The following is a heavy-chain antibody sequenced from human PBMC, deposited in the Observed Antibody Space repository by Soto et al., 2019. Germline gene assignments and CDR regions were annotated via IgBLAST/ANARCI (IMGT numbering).Heavy chain of an antibody. Sequence: PGESLKISCTVSGYSFTSYWIGWVRQMSGKGLEWMAIMYPGDSNTRDSPSFEGQVTISADNSISTAYLQWSSRKASDTAMYYCARHTGIPEAGSYDYRGQGTLVTVSS. CDR1: GYSFTSYW. J-gene: IGHJ4*02. CDR3: ARHTGIPEAGSYDY. D-gene: IGHD6-13*01. V-gene: IGHV5-51*01. CDR2: MYPGDSNT.